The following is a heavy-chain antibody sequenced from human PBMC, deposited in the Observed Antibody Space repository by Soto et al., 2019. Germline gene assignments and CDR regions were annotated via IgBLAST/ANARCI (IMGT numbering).Heavy chain of an antibody. CDR2: VSSDGSNK. Sequence: QVQLVESGGGVVQPGRSLRLSCAASGFIFSNNAFHWVRQAPGKGLEWVAVVSSDGSNKFYPDSVQGRFTISRDNSKNTLYLQMNSLRAEDTAVYYCASRLAVTGHFDYWGQGTLVTVSS. J-gene: IGHJ4*02. D-gene: IGHD6-19*01. V-gene: IGHV3-30-3*01. CDR3: ASRLAVTGHFDY. CDR1: GFIFSNNA.